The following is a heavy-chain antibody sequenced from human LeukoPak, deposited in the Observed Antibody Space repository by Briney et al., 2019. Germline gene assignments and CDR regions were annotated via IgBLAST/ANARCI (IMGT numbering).Heavy chain of an antibody. CDR1: GGTFSSYA. D-gene: IGHD5-12*01. CDR2: IIPIFGTA. V-gene: IGHV1-69*06. J-gene: IGHJ6*04. Sequence: SAMVSCKASGGTFSSYAISWVRQAPGQGLEWMGGIIPIFGTANYAQKFQGRVTITADKSTSTAYMELSSLRSEDTAVYYCASGNIVATIAYYYYGMDVWGKGTTVTVSS. CDR3: ASGNIVATIAYYYYGMDV.